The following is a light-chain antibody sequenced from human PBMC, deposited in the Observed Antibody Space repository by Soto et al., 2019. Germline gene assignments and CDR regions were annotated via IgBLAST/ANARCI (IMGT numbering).Light chain of an antibody. V-gene: IGKV2-30*01. CDR2: LVS. J-gene: IGKJ2*01. Sequence: DVVLTQSPLSLPVTPGQPASISCRSSHSLQYSDGNTYLHWFQQRPGQSPRRLIYLVSNRDSGVPDRFSGSGSGTDFTLRISRVEAEDVGVYYCMPSLYWPTYTFGQGTKLEIK. CDR3: MPSLYWPTYT. CDR1: HSLQYSDGNTY.